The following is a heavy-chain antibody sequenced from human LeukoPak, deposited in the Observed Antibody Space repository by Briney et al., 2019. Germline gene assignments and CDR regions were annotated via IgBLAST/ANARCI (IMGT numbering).Heavy chain of an antibody. CDR3: ARREATTLFFDY. CDR2: IYPGDSDT. V-gene: IGHV5-51*01. J-gene: IGHJ4*02. Sequence: GESLKISCKISGYNFTNYWIGWVRPMPGKGLELMGIIYPGDSDTRYSPSFRGQVTISADKSISTAYLQWSSLKASDTAMYYCARREATTLFFDYWGQGTLVTVSS. CDR1: GYNFTNYW. D-gene: IGHD5-12*01.